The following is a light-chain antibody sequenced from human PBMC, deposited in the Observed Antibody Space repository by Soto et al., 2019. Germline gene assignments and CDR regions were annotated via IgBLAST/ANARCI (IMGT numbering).Light chain of an antibody. CDR3: QQYSIYPIT. CDR1: QDIYKR. CDR2: KTA. J-gene: IGKJ4*01. V-gene: IGKV1-5*03. Sequence: DIQMTQSPSTLSASVGDRATITCRASQDIYKRLAWYQQKPGRAPRLLIYKTAGLESGVPSRFSGSGSGTEYTLTISSLQPDDFATYYCQQYSIYPITFGGGTKLDIK.